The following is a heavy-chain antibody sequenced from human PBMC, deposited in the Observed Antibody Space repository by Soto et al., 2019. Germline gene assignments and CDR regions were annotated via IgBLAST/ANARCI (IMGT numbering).Heavy chain of an antibody. Sequence: PSETLSLTCTVSGGSVSSGSYYGSWIRQPPGKGLEWIGYIYYSGSTNYNPSLKSRVTISLDTSKNQFSLKLSSVTAADTAVYYCARAGSGTYLYVDPWGQGTLVTVSS. CDR3: ARAGSGTYLYVDP. CDR2: IYYSGST. D-gene: IGHD1-26*01. J-gene: IGHJ5*02. V-gene: IGHV4-61*01. CDR1: GGSVSSGSYY.